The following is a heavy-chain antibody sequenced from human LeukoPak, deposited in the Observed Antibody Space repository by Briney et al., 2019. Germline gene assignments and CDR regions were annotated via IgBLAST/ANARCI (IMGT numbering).Heavy chain of an antibody. CDR1: GYTFTNYH. J-gene: IGHJ4*02. CDR2: INPSGGST. Sequence: ASVKVSCKASGYTFTNYHIHWVRQAPGQGLEWIGIINPSGGSTSYAQRFQGRVSMTRDTSTNTDYMELSSLRSEDTAVYYCARVSERYGGINFDYWGQGTLVTVSS. V-gene: IGHV1-46*01. CDR3: ARVSERYGGINFDY. D-gene: IGHD4-23*01.